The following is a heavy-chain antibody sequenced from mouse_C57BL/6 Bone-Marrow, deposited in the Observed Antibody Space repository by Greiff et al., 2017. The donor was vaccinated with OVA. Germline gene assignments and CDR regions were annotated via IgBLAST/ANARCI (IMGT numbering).Heavy chain of an antibody. D-gene: IGHD1-1*01. CDR1: GYTFTSYW. Sequence: QVQLQQSGAELVKPGASVKVSCKASGYTFTSYWMHWVKQRPGQGLEWIGRIHPSDGDTNYNQKFKGKATMTVDKSSSTAYMQLSSLTSEDSAVYYCAANYYGSSYWYFDVWGTGTTVTVSS. V-gene: IGHV1-74*01. J-gene: IGHJ1*03. CDR2: IHPSDGDT. CDR3: AANYYGSSYWYFDV.